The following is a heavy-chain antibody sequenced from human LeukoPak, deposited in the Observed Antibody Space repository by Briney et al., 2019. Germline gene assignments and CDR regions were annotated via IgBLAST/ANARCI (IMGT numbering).Heavy chain of an antibody. D-gene: IGHD3-10*01. J-gene: IGHJ6*02. CDR3: AKDLFQTDGYYFYGMDV. CDR1: GFTFSSYG. CDR2: ISYDGSNK. V-gene: IGHV3-30*18. Sequence: PAGSLRLSCAASGFTFSSYGRNWVRQAPGKGLEWVAVISYDGSNKYYADSVKGRFTISRDNSKNTLYLQMNSLRADDTAVYYCAKDLFQTDGYYFYGMDVWGQGTTVTVSS.